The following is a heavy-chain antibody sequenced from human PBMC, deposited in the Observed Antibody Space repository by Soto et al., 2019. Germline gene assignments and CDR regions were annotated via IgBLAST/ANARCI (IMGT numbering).Heavy chain of an antibody. CDR1: GFTFSSYG. CDR2: ISYDGSSK. CDR3: AKEKDCTNGVCYLGYYYYGMDV. Sequence: GGSLRLSCAASGFTFSSYGMHWVRQAPGKGLEWVAVISYDGSSKYYADSVKGRFTISRDNSKNTLYLQMNSLRAEDTAVYYCAKEKDCTNGVCYLGYYYYGMDVWGQGTTVTVSS. V-gene: IGHV3-30*18. D-gene: IGHD2-8*01. J-gene: IGHJ6*02.